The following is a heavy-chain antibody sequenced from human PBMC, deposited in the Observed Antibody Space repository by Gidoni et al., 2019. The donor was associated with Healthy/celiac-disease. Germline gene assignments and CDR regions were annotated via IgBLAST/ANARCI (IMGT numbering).Heavy chain of an antibody. J-gene: IGHJ4*02. V-gene: IGHV1-2*02. CDR1: RYTFTGYY. Sequence: QVQLVQSGAEVKKPGASVKVSCKASRYTFTGYYMHWVRQAPGQGLEWMGWINPNSGCTNYAQKLQGRVTMTRDTSIITAYMELSRLRSDDTAVYYCARGGYYYDSSGFTNYWGQGTLVTVSS. CDR3: ARGGYYYDSSGFTNY. D-gene: IGHD3-22*01. CDR2: INPNSGCT.